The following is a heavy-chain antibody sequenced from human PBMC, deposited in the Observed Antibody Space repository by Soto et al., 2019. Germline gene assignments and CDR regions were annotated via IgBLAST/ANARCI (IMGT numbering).Heavy chain of an antibody. CDR2: INPIVSMS. Sequence: QVQLVQSGTEVKKPGSSVKVSCKASGDTFSFYTINWVRQTPGLGLEWVGRINPIVSMSNYAQKCQGRVSMTADNSTSTAYMELRSLRSDDTAMYFCAASYGSGYRAFDYWGQGALVIVSS. V-gene: IGHV1-69*02. CDR1: GDTFSFYT. CDR3: AASYGSGYRAFDY. J-gene: IGHJ4*02. D-gene: IGHD3-10*01.